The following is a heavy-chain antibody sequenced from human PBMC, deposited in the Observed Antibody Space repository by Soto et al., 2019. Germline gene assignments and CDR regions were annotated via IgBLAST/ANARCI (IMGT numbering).Heavy chain of an antibody. CDR2: IYYSGST. Sequence: QVQLQESGPGLVKPSQTLSLTCTVSGGSISSGGYYWSWIRQHPGKGLEWIGYIYYSGSTYYNPSLKRWIYKTRDTAKNQVPLELGFVAGAEQALYYWWGVGGESMGAKPYLHYGNGVWGQGTTVTVSS. CDR1: GGSISSGGYY. V-gene: IGHV4-31*03. J-gene: IGHJ6*02. CDR3: WGVGGESMGAKPYLHYGNGV. D-gene: IGHD1-26*01.